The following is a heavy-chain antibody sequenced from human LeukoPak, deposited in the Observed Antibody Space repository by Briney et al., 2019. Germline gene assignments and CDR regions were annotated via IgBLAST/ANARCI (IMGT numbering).Heavy chain of an antibody. CDR3: ARDESYYYDSSGYYRTDAFDI. CDR1: GFTFTGYY. CDR2: INPNSGGT. Sequence: ASVKVSCKASGFTFTGYYMTWVRQAPGQGLEWMGWINPNSGGTNYAQKFQGRVTMTRDTSISTAYMELSRLRSDDTAVYYCARDESYYYDSSGYYRTDAFDIWGQGTMVTVSS. J-gene: IGHJ3*02. D-gene: IGHD3-22*01. V-gene: IGHV1-2*02.